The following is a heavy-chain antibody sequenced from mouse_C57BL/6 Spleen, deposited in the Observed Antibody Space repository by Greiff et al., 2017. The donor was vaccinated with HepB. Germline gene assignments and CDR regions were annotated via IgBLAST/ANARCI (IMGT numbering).Heavy chain of an antibody. CDR3: ARFNDHAMDY. J-gene: IGHJ4*01. V-gene: IGHV1-69*01. Sequence: QSCKASGYTFTSYWMHWVKQRPGQGLEWIGEIDPSDSYTNYNQKFKGKSTLTVDKSSSTAYMQLSSLTSEDSAVYYCARFNDHAMDYWGQGTSVTVSS. CDR1: GYTFTSYW. CDR2: IDPSDSYT.